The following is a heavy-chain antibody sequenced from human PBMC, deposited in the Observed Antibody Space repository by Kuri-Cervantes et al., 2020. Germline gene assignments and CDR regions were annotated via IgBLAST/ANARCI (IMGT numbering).Heavy chain of an antibody. D-gene: IGHD6-6*01. CDR1: GYTFTSYD. V-gene: IGHV1-8*01. Sequence: ASVKVSCKASGYTFTSYDINWVRQATGQGLEWMGWMNPNSGNTGYAQKFQGRVTMTRDTSISTAYMELSRLRSDDTAVYYCARAGVYGIAARLDPWGQGTLVTVSS. J-gene: IGHJ5*02. CDR2: MNPNSGNT. CDR3: ARAGVYGIAARLDP.